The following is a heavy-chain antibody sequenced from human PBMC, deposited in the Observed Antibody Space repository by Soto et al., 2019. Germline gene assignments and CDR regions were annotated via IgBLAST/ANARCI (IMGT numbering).Heavy chain of an antibody. V-gene: IGHV1-18*01. CDR3: ARTIVVVAEGGGWFDP. Sequence: ASVKVSCKASGYTFTSYGISWVRQAPGQGLEWMGWISAYNGNTNYAQKLQGRVTMTTDTSTSTAYMELRSLRSDDTAVYYCARTIVVVAEGGGWFDPWGQGTRVTVSS. D-gene: IGHD2-15*01. CDR1: GYTFTSYG. CDR2: ISAYNGNT. J-gene: IGHJ5*02.